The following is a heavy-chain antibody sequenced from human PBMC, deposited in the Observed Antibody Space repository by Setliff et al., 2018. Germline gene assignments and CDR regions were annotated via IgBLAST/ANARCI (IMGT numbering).Heavy chain of an antibody. V-gene: IGHV1-8*02. CDR3: ARIPARAAAAYCSSTNCQGGFDQ. J-gene: IGHJ4*02. CDR2: MNPNSGNT. D-gene: IGHD2-2*01. Sequence: VASVKVSCKASGYTFTTYDINWVRRATGQGLEWMGWMNPNSGNTGYAQKFQGRFTMTRNTSISTANMELSSLRSDDTAVYYCARIPARAAAAYCSSTNCQGGFDQWGQGTPVTVSS. CDR1: GYTFTTYD.